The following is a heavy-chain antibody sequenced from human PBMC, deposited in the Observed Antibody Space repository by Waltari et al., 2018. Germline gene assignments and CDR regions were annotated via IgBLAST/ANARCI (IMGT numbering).Heavy chain of an antibody. CDR1: GYSFTSNW. Sequence: EVQLVQSGAEVKKPGESLRISCKASGYSFTSNWISWVRQMPGKGLGWMGKIDPRDSYTNYSPSFQGHVTVSVDKSSSTAYLQWHSLRASDTAMYYCARRTDPGTYFDYWGQGALVTVSS. CDR3: ARRTDPGTYFDY. V-gene: IGHV5-10-1*03. D-gene: IGHD1-1*01. J-gene: IGHJ4*02. CDR2: IDPRDSYT.